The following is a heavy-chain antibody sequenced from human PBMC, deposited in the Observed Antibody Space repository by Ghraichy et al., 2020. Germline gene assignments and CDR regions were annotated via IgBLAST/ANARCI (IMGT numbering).Heavy chain of an antibody. CDR2: IYYSGST. Sequence: SETLSLTCTVSGGSISSYYWSWIRQPPGKGLEWIGYIYYSGSTNYNPSLKSRVTISVDTSKNQFSLKLSSVTAADTAVYYCARGYGDYWVGTYNWFDPWGQGTLVTVSS. CDR1: GGSISSYY. CDR3: ARGYGDYWVGTYNWFDP. D-gene: IGHD4-17*01. V-gene: IGHV4-59*01. J-gene: IGHJ5*02.